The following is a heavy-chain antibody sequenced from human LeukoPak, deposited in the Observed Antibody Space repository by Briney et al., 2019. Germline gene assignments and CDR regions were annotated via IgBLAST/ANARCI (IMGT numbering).Heavy chain of an antibody. J-gene: IGHJ4*02. Sequence: PSETLSLTCTVSGGSISSYYWSWIRQPPGKGLEWIGYIYTSGSTNYNPSLKSRVTISVDTSKSQFSLKLCSVTAADTAVYYCARHVVGAVAGTGIYLDYWGQGTLVTVSS. V-gene: IGHV4-4*09. CDR3: ARHVVGAVAGTGIYLDY. CDR1: GGSISSYY. D-gene: IGHD6-19*01. CDR2: IYTSGST.